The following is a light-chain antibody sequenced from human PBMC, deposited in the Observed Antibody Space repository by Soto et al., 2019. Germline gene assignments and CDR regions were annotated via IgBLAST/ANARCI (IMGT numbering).Light chain of an antibody. CDR1: QDIRDW. CDR3: QQTNNFPLT. CDR2: AAS. J-gene: IGKJ5*01. V-gene: IGKV1-12*01. Sequence: DIQMTQSPSSVSASVGDRVTITCRASQDIRDWLAWYQQKPGKAPELLIYAASSLQSGVPSRFSGGGSGTDFTLTISSLQPEDFATYYCQQTNNFPLTFGQGTRLEIK.